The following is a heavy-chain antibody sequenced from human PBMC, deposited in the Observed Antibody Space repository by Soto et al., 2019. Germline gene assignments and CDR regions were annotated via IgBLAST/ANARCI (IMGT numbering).Heavy chain of an antibody. D-gene: IGHD3-10*01. J-gene: IGHJ4*02. CDR2: IGGSGDDT. V-gene: IGHV3-23*01. Sequence: EVQLLESGGGLVQPGGSLRLSCAASGFTFSNCAMSWVRQAPGKGLEWVSGIGGSGDDTHYADFVKGRFTISRDNSKNTLYLQMNSLRAEDTAVYYCAKEPYNRRTDFDYWGQGTLVTVSS. CDR3: AKEPYNRRTDFDY. CDR1: GFTFSNCA.